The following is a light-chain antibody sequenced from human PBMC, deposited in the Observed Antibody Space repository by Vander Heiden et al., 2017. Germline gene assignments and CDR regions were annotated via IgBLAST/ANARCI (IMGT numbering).Light chain of an antibody. CDR1: QTVGSNF. CDR2: GAS. V-gene: IGKV3-20*01. J-gene: IGKJ1*01. CDR3: QQYSLSPRT. Sequence: ENVLTQSPGTLSLSPGDRATVSCRARQTVGSNFLAWFQQKPGQAPRLLIYGASTRANGVPDRFSGSGSGTDFTLTINRLEPEDSAVYYCQQYSLSPRTFGQGTKVEIK.